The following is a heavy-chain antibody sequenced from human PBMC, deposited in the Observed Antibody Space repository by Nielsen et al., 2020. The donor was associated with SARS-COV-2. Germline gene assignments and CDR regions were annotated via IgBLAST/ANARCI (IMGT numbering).Heavy chain of an antibody. CDR2: IDPSDSYT. Sequence: GESLKISCKGSGYSFTSYWISWVRQMPGKGLEWMGRIDPSDSYTNYSPSFQGHVTISADKSISTAYLQWSSLKASDTAMYYCARRDSSSWWVDYWGQGTLVTVSS. J-gene: IGHJ4*02. D-gene: IGHD6-13*01. CDR3: ARRDSSSWWVDY. V-gene: IGHV5-10-1*01. CDR1: GYSFTSYW.